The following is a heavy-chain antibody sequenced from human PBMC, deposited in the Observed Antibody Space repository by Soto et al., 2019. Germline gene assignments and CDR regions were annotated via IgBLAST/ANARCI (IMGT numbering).Heavy chain of an antibody. D-gene: IGHD4-4*01. V-gene: IGHV3-33*01. J-gene: IGHJ6*02. Sequence: GGSLRLSCAASGFTFSSYGMHWVRQAPGKGLEWVAVIWYDGSNKYYADSVKGRFTISRDNSKNTLYLQMNSLRAEDTAVYYCARGDYSNYYYYGMDVRGQGTTVTVSS. CDR3: ARGDYSNYYYYGMDV. CDR1: GFTFSSYG. CDR2: IWYDGSNK.